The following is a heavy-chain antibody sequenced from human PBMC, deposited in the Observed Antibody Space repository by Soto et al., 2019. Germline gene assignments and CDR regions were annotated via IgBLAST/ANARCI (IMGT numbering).Heavy chain of an antibody. Sequence: EVQLVESGGGLVQPGGSLRLSCVASGFTLSRYSMNWVRQAPGKGLEWVSYISRSSSTIYYADSVKGRFTISRDNAEISLYLQINSLRVEDMAVYYCASDLAGGIRAYWGQGTRVTVTS. CDR1: GFTLSRYS. V-gene: IGHV3-48*01. D-gene: IGHD6-13*01. J-gene: IGHJ4*02. CDR2: ISRSSSTI. CDR3: ASDLAGGIRAY.